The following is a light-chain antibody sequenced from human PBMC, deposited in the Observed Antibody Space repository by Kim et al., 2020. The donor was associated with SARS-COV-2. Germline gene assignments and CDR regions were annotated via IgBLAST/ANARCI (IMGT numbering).Light chain of an antibody. CDR2: QAS. CDR3: QQYTTYAWT. CDR1: QTIDSW. J-gene: IGKJ1*01. V-gene: IGKV1-5*03. Sequence: ASVGDRVTITCRASQTIDSWLAWHQQKPGKAPKLLIYQASILESGVPSRFSGSGSGTEFTLTTGSLQPDDFATYFCQQYTTYAWTFGQGTKVDIK.